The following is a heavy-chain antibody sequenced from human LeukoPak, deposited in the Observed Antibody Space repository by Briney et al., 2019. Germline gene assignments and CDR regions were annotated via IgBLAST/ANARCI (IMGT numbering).Heavy chain of an antibody. D-gene: IGHD6-13*01. CDR1: GFTFSSFW. CDR2: IKQDGSEK. Sequence: GGSLRLSCVASGFTFSSFWMTWVRQAPGKGLEWVANIKQDGSEKYYVDSVKGRFTISRDNAKSSLYLQINSLRVEDTAVYYCVRDEGSSKYYDYYGGEVWGQGTTVTVSS. V-gene: IGHV3-7*01. J-gene: IGHJ6*02. CDR3: VRDEGSSKYYDYYGGEV.